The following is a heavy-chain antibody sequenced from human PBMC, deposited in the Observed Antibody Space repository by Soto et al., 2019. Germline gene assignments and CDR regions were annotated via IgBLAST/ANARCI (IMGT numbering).Heavy chain of an antibody. CDR3: AKDRRAGGNYGFYSDF. D-gene: IGHD1-7*01. CDR1: GFTFGDSY. Sequence: GGSLRLSCAGSGFTFGDSYMSWIRQAPGKGLEWVSFSSATGAGTYYADSVKGRFTISRDNSKNTLYLQMTSLRADDTAVYYCAKDRRAGGNYGFYSDFWGQGALVTVSS. J-gene: IGHJ4*02. V-gene: IGHV3-23*01. CDR2: SSATGAGT.